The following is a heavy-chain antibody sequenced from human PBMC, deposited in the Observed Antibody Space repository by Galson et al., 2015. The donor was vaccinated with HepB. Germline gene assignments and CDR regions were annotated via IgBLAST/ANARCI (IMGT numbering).Heavy chain of an antibody. CDR3: ARGGYYDSSGYWVDMGNIAPDAFDI. D-gene: IGHD3-22*01. CDR2: IYHSGST. CDR1: GGSISSSNW. V-gene: IGHV4-4*02. J-gene: IGHJ3*02. Sequence: SETLSLTCAVSGGSISSSNWWSWVRQPPGKGLEWIGEIYHSGSTNYNPSLKSRVTISVDKSKNQFSLKLSSVTAADTAVYYCARGGYYDSSGYWVDMGNIAPDAFDIWGQGTMVTVSS.